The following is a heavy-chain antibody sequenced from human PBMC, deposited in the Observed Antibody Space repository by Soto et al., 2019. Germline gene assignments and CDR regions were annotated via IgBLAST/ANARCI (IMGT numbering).Heavy chain of an antibody. D-gene: IGHD2-15*01. Sequence: QVQLQQWGAGLLKPSETLSLTCAVYGGSFSGYYWSWIRQPPGKGLEWIGEINHSGSTNYNPSLKSRVTISVDTSKNQFSLKLSSVTAADTAVYYCARSHRYCSGRSCYSGAGYYYYMDVWGKGTTVTVSS. CDR2: INHSGST. V-gene: IGHV4-34*01. J-gene: IGHJ6*03. CDR1: GGSFSGYY. CDR3: ARSHRYCSGRSCYSGAGYYYYMDV.